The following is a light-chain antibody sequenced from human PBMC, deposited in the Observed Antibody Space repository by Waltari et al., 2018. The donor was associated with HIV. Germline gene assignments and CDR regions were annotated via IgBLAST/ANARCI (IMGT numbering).Light chain of an antibody. V-gene: IGKV4-1*01. Sequence: DVVLTQSPDLLPVSLRARATIKCKASRSVLYQSNKKNYLGWYQQRPGQSPRLLIYWGSTRPSGVPERFSGSGSGTDFVLTIDNLRAEYLALYFCQQYYTDSMTFGQGTRLE. J-gene: IGKJ5*01. CDR1: RSVLYQSNKKNY. CDR2: WGS. CDR3: QQYYTDSMT.